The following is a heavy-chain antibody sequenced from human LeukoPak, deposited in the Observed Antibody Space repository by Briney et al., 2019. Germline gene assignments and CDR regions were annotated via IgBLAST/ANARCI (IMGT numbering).Heavy chain of an antibody. D-gene: IGHD3-22*01. Sequence: GGSLRFSSAGSGITFSSYAMSWVRQDPGKGLEWVSGITGSGDSTYADSVKGRFTISRDNSKNTLYLQMSSLRAEDTAVYYCAKGRGFYDSSGYHYAYYYGMDVWGQGTTVTVSS. CDR1: GITFSSYA. V-gene: IGHV3-23*01. CDR2: ITGSGDST. CDR3: AKGRGFYDSSGYHYAYYYGMDV. J-gene: IGHJ6*02.